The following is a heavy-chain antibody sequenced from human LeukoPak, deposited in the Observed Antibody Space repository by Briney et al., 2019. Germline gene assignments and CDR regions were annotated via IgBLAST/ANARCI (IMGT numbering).Heavy chain of an antibody. D-gene: IGHD6-13*01. CDR1: GYTFTGYY. CDR3: ARDLRISRIAAAGIIIY. J-gene: IGHJ4*02. Sequence: ASVKVSCKASGYTFTGYYMHWVRQAPGQGLEWMGWINPNSGGTNYAQKFQGRVTTTRDTSISTAYMELSRLRSDDTAVYYCARDLRISRIAAAGIIIYWGQGTLVTVSS. V-gene: IGHV1-2*02. CDR2: INPNSGGT.